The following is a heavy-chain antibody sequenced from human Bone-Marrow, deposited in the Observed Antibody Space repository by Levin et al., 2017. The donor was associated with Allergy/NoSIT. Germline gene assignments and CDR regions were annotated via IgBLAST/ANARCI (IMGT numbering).Heavy chain of an antibody. D-gene: IGHD2/OR15-2a*01. Sequence: PGESLKISCVASRFSFNRAWMHWVRQAPGKGLEWVSLIKADGTTITYADSVKGRFTISRDNAKDTVYLQMTSLRAEDTAIYYGVRDFSFAPNDWGQGTLVTVSS. CDR2: IKADGTTI. CDR3: VRDFSFAPND. J-gene: IGHJ4*02. CDR1: RFSFNRAW. V-gene: IGHV3-74*03.